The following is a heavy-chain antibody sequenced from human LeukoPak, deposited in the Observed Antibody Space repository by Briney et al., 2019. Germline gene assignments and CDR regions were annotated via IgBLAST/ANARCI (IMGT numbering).Heavy chain of an antibody. Sequence: GGSLRLSCAASGSTLRSYDMSWVRQAPGKGLEWVAATSGSGVNSYYADSVRGRFTISRDNSQNTLYLQMDSLRAEDTALYYCAKEYSGYDFDYWGQGTLVTVSS. D-gene: IGHD5-12*01. CDR2: TSGSGVNS. J-gene: IGHJ4*02. CDR1: GSTLRSYD. V-gene: IGHV3-23*01. CDR3: AKEYSGYDFDY.